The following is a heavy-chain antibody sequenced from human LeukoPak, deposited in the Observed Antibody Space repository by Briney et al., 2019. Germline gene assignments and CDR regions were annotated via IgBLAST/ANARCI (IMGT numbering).Heavy chain of an antibody. CDR3: ARVRYYDSSGYYDSHYYYGMDV. Sequence: GRSLRLSCAASGFTFSSYAMPWVRQAPGKGLEWVAVISYDGSNKYYADSVKGRFTISRDNSKNTLYLQMNSLRAEDTAVYYCARVRYYDSSGYYDSHYYYGMDVWGQGTTVTVSS. CDR2: ISYDGSNK. V-gene: IGHV3-30-3*01. D-gene: IGHD3-22*01. J-gene: IGHJ6*02. CDR1: GFTFSSYA.